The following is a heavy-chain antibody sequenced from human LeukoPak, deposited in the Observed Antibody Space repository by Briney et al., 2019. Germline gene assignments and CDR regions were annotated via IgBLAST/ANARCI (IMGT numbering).Heavy chain of an antibody. V-gene: IGHV4-59*01. J-gene: IGHJ4*02. D-gene: IGHD3-10*01. CDR3: ARDIGERLFDY. CDR2: IYYSGST. Sequence: PSETLSLTCTVSGGSISSYYWSWIRQPPGKRLEWIGYIYYSGSTNYNPSLKSRVTISVDTSKNQFSLKLSSVTAADTAVYYCARDIGERLFDYWGQGTLVTVSS. CDR1: GGSISSYY.